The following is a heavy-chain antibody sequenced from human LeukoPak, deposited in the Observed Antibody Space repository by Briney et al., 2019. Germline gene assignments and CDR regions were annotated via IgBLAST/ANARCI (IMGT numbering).Heavy chain of an antibody. CDR3: ARGTVTTLGNFFDY. CDR2: IYPSGST. Sequence: PSETLSLTCTVSGGSLSRYYWSWIRQPAGEGLEWMGRIYPSGSTNYSPSLNNRVTISVDTSKDQFSLSLRSVTAAYTAVYYCARGTVTTLGNFFDYWGQGALVTDSS. CDR1: GGSLSRYY. D-gene: IGHD4-17*01. J-gene: IGHJ4*02. V-gene: IGHV4-4*07.